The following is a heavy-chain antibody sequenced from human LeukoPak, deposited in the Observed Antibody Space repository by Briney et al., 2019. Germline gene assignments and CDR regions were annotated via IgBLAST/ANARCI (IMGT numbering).Heavy chain of an antibody. D-gene: IGHD2-2*01. CDR1: GYSFTNYW. V-gene: IGHV5-51*01. CDR3: ARGRYCTSTSCSHFDY. Sequence: GESLNTSWKGSGYSFTNYWIAWVRQLPGRGLGWMGIIYPGDSDTRYSPSFQGQVTISGARSISTAYLQWSSLKASDTAMYYCARGRYCTSTSCSHFDYWGQGTLVTVSS. J-gene: IGHJ4*02. CDR2: IYPGDSDT.